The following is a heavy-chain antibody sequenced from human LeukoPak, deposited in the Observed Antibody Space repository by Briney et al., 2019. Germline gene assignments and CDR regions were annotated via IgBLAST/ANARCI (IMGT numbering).Heavy chain of an antibody. V-gene: IGHV3-74*01. D-gene: IGHD3-22*01. CDR2: INSDGSTT. CDR1: GFTFISYW. Sequence: TGGSLRLSCAASGFTFISYWMHWVRQAPGKGLVWVSRINSDGSTTSYAASVKGRFTISRDTAKNTLYLQMNSLRAEDTAVYYCARGHHYYYSSAYYYWGQGSLVTVSS. CDR3: ARGHHYYYSSAYYY. J-gene: IGHJ4*02.